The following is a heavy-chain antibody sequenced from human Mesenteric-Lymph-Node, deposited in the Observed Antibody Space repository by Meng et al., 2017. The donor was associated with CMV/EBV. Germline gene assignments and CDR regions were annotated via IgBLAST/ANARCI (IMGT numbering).Heavy chain of an antibody. D-gene: IGHD2-2*03. V-gene: IGHV4-34*01. CDR1: GGSFSGYY. CDR3: ARGGYCSSTSCYLVGYFDY. Sequence: SETLSLTCAVYGGSFSGYYWSWIRQPPGKGLEWIGEINHSGSTNYNPSLKSRVTISVDTSKNQFSLKLSSVTAADTAVYYCARGGYCSSTSCYLVGYFDYWGQGTLVTVSS. J-gene: IGHJ4*02. CDR2: INHSGST.